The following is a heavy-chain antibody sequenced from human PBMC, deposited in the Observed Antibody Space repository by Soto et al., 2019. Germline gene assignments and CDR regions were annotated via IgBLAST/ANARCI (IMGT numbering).Heavy chain of an antibody. V-gene: IGHV3-74*01. J-gene: IGHJ6*02. CDR1: GFTFSSYW. CDR2: INSDGSST. Sequence: GGSLRLSCAASGFTFSSYWMHWVRQAPGKGLVWVPRINSDGSSTSYADSVKGRFTISRDNAKNTLYLQMNSLRAEDTAVYYCARGAGIAAAGKRNFYYYYYGMDVWGQGTTVTVSS. D-gene: IGHD6-13*01. CDR3: ARGAGIAAAGKRNFYYYYYGMDV.